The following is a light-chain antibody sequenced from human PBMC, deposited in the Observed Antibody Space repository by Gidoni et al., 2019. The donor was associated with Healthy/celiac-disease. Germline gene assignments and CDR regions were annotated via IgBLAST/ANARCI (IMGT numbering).Light chain of an antibody. CDR2: DAS. CDR3: QQYNSYPWT. J-gene: IGKJ1*01. V-gene: IGKV1-5*01. CDR1: QSISSW. Sequence: DIQMTQSPSTLSASVGARVTITCRASQSISSWLAWYQQKPGKAPKLLIYDASSLESGVPSRFSGSGSGTEFTLTISSLQPDDFATYYCQQYNSYPWTFXQXTKVEIK.